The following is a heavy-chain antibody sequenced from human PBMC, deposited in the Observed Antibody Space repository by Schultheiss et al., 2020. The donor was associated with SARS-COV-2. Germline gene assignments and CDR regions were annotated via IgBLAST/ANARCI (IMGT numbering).Heavy chain of an antibody. CDR1: GYTFTSYG. D-gene: IGHD6-13*01. Sequence: ASVKVSCKASGYTFTSYGISWVRQAPGQGLEWMGWINPNSGGTNYAQKFQGRVTMTRDTSISTAYMELRSLRSDDTAVYYCARESSSWYSYYYGMDVWGQGTTVTVSS. J-gene: IGHJ6*02. CDR2: INPNSGGT. CDR3: ARESSSWYSYYYGMDV. V-gene: IGHV1-2*02.